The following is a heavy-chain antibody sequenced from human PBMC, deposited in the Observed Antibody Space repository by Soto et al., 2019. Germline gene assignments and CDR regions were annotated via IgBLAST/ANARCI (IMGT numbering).Heavy chain of an antibody. CDR2: ISGSGGST. Sequence: PGGSLRLSCAASGFTFSSYAMSWVRQAPGKGLEWVSAISGSGGSTYYADSVKGRFTISRDNSKNTLYLQMNSLRAEDTAVYYCAKPSSSVSHSSSAKPREFDPWGQGTLVTVSS. J-gene: IGHJ5*02. D-gene: IGHD6-6*01. CDR3: AKPSSSVSHSSSAKPREFDP. V-gene: IGHV3-23*01. CDR1: GFTFSSYA.